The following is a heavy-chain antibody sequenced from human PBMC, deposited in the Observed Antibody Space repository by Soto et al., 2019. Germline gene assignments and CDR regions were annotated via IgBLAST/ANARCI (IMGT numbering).Heavy chain of an antibody. CDR3: ARGIAAAGTPDY. V-gene: IGHV3-33*01. CDR2: IWYDGSNK. D-gene: IGHD6-13*01. Sequence: VQLVESGGGVVQPGRSLRLSCAASGFTFSSYGMHWVRQAPGKGLEWVAVIWYDGSNKYYADSVKGRFTISRDNSKNTLYLQMNSLRAEDTAVYYCARGIAAAGTPDYWGQGTLVTVSS. CDR1: GFTFSSYG. J-gene: IGHJ4*02.